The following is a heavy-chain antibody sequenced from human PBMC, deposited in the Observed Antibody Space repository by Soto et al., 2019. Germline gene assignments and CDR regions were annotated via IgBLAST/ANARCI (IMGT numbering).Heavy chain of an antibody. Sequence: QAQLVQSGGEVKRPGASVKVSCKASGYTFNKYGFNWVRQAPGQGLEWMGRISAYNDYTNFAQKFRGRVTLTTDASTNTAYMELKILRSDDTAIYYCARGRGVVVPAGTPDAFDVWGQGTMVTVSS. J-gene: IGHJ3*01. CDR3: ARGRGVVVPAGTPDAFDV. CDR1: GYTFNKYG. V-gene: IGHV1-18*01. CDR2: ISAYNDYT. D-gene: IGHD6-13*01.